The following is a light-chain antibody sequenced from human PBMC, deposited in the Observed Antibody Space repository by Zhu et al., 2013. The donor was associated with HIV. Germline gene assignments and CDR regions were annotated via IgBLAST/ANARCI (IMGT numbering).Light chain of an antibody. CDR2: KAS. CDR3: QQYHGSGIFT. J-gene: IGKJ3*01. Sequence: DIQMTQSPSTLSASVGDRVTITCRASQSISSWLAWYQQKPGKAPKLLIYKASSLESGVPSRFSGSGSGTEFTLTISSLQPDDFATYYCQQYHGSGIFTFGPGTKVDIK. V-gene: IGKV1-5*03. CDR1: QSISSW.